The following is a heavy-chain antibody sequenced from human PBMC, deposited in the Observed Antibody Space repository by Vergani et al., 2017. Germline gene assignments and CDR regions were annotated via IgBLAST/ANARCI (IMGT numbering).Heavy chain of an antibody. CDR1: GYTFTDYY. J-gene: IGHJ5*02. CDR2: VDPEDGET. Sequence: EVQLVQSGAEVKKPGATVKISCKVSGYTFTDYYMHWVQQAPGKGLEWMGLVDPEDGETIYAEKFQGRVTITADTSTDTAYMELSSLRSEDTAVYYCATDYTYYDMLTGYANWFDPWGQGTLVTVSS. CDR3: ATDYTYYDMLTGYANWFDP. V-gene: IGHV1-69-2*01. D-gene: IGHD3-9*01.